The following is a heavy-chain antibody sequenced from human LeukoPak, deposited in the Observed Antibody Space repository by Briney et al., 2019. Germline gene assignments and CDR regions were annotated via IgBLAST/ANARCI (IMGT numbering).Heavy chain of an antibody. Sequence: ASVKVSCKASGYTFTSYGISWVRQAPGQGLECMGWISAYNGNTNYAQKLQGRVTMTTDTSTSTAYMELRSLRSDDTAVYYCARRYYDFWSGYPIHYYYYGMDVWGQGTTVTVSS. CDR1: GYTFTSYG. D-gene: IGHD3-3*01. V-gene: IGHV1-18*01. CDR2: ISAYNGNT. J-gene: IGHJ6*02. CDR3: ARRYYDFWSGYPIHYYYYGMDV.